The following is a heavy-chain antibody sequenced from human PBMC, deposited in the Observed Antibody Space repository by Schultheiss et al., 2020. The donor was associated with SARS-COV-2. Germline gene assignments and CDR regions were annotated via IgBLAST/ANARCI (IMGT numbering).Heavy chain of an antibody. CDR1: GGSISSSNW. CDR2: IYHSGST. V-gene: IGHV4-4*02. Sequence: SETLSLTCTVSGGSISSSNWWSWVRQPPGKGLEWIGEIYHSGSTNYNPSLKSRVTISVDTSKNQFSLKLSSVTAADTAVYYCARVRRRQYQLLYRGHFDYWGQGTLVTVSS. CDR3: ARVRRRQYQLLYRGHFDY. J-gene: IGHJ4*02. D-gene: IGHD2-2*02.